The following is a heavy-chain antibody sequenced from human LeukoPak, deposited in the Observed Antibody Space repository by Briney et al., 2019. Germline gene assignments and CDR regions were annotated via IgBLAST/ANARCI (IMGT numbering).Heavy chain of an antibody. CDR2: ISYDGSNK. D-gene: IGHD3-10*01. CDR3: ARAKPKNMVRGLIMRRESRYYFDY. Sequence: RGSLRLSCAASGFTFSSYAMHWVRQAPGKGLEWVAVISYDGSNKYYADSVKGRFTISRDNSKSTLYIQMNSLRAEDTAVYYCARAKPKNMVRGLIMRRESRYYFDYWGQGTLVTVSS. CDR1: GFTFSSYA. J-gene: IGHJ4*02. V-gene: IGHV3-30*14.